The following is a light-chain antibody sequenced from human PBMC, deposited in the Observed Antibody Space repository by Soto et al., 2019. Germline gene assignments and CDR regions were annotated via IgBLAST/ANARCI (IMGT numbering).Light chain of an antibody. V-gene: IGLV1-51*01. CDR3: GTWDSRLSANVV. Sequence: SVLTQPPSVSAAPGQKVTISCSGSSSNIGNNYVSWYQQLPGTAPKLLIYDNNKRPSGIPDRFSGSKSGTSATLGITGLQTGDEADYYCGTWDSRLSANVVFGGGTKLTVL. CDR2: DNN. J-gene: IGLJ2*01. CDR1: SSNIGNNY.